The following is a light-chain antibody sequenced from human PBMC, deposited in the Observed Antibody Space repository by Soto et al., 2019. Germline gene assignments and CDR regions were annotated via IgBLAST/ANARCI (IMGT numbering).Light chain of an antibody. J-gene: IGKJ2*01. CDR3: QQSYTTPYT. CDR2: AAS. V-gene: IGKV1-39*01. Sequence: DIQMTQSPSSLSVSIGDRVTITCRASQSIATYLSWYKQKPGKAPDLLIYAASSLHSGVPSRFSGSGSVTHFTLTIIRLQPEDFASYYCQQSYTTPYTFGRGTKLEI. CDR1: QSIATY.